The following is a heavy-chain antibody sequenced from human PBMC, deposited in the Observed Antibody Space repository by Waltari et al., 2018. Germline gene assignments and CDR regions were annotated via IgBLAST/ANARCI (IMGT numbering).Heavy chain of an antibody. CDR2: IRCRCGST. D-gene: IGHD1-26*01. CDR1: GFTFSSYA. Sequence: EVQLLESGGGLVQPGGSLRLSCAASGFTFSSYAMSWVRQAPGKGLEEGSDIRCRCGSTIYADPGKGRVTISRDNSKNTLYLQMNSLRAEDTAVYYCAKTGGSFVGALAGAFDYWGQGTLVTVSS. V-gene: IGHV3-23*01. J-gene: IGHJ4*02. CDR3: AKTGGSFVGALAGAFDY.